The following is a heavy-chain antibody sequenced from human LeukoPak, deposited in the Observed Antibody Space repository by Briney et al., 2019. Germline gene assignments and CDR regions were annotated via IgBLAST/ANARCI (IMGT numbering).Heavy chain of an antibody. D-gene: IGHD4-11*01. CDR3: ARAGFYSPFDY. J-gene: IGHJ4*02. Sequence: GGSLRLSCAASGFTVSSNYMSWVRQAPGKGLEWVSVIYSGGSIYYADSVKGRFTISRDNSKNTLYLQMNSLRAEDTAVYYCARAGFYSPFDYWGQGTLVTVSS. CDR1: GFTVSSNY. CDR2: IYSGGSI. V-gene: IGHV3-53*01.